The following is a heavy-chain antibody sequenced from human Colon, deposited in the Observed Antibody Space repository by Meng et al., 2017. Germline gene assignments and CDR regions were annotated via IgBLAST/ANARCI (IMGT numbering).Heavy chain of an antibody. Sequence: GHLVGSGGGLVQPGGSLRLSCAVSGFSVSSDFMIWVRQAPGKGLEWVSMIHSSAGTFFADSVKGRFTVSTDNSKNTLYLQMNSLRIEDTAVYHCANRFVWGLGTLVTVSS. J-gene: IGHJ4*02. CDR1: GFSVSSDF. V-gene: IGHV3-66*02. D-gene: IGHD3-3*01. CDR3: ANRFV. CDR2: IHSSAGT.